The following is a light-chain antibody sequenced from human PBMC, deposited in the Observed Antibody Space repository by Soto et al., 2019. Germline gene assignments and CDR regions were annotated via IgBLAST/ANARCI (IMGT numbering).Light chain of an antibody. CDR1: SSDVGGYNY. CDR2: DVS. V-gene: IGLV2-14*01. CDR3: SSYTSSSTPYV. Sequence: QSVLTQPASVSGSPGQSITISCTGTSSDVGGYNYVSWYQQHPGKAPKLMIYDVSSRPSGVSNRFSGAKSGNTASLTISGLQTEDEADYYCSSYTSSSTPYVFGTGTKLT. J-gene: IGLJ1*01.